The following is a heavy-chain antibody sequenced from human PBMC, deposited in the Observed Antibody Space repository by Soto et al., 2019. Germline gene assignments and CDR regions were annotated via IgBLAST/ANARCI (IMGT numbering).Heavy chain of an antibody. J-gene: IGHJ4*02. CDR2: ISADGSDA. D-gene: IGHD3-3*02. Sequence: QEQLVASGGAVVQPGKSLRLSCVASGFDFRSYAMNWVRQAPGRGLEWLAVISADGSDAYYTASVKGRFTIARDNSKNTLYLQMNNLISDDTAHYYCARSYHLWSPYFSFGNQRDNGGQGTLVTVSS. CDR3: ARSYHLWSPYFSFGNQRDN. V-gene: IGHV3-30*04. CDR1: GFDFRSYA.